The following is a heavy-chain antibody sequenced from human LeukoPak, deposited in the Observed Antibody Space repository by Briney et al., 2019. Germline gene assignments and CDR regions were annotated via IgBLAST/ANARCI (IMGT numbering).Heavy chain of an antibody. Sequence: PGGSLRLSCAASGFTFSSYAMHWVRRAPGKGLEWVAVISYDGSNKYYADSVKGRFTISRDNSKNTLYLQMNSLRAEDTAVYYCARGGVIAARLWDFFDYWGQGTLVTVSS. V-gene: IGHV3-30*04. CDR1: GFTFSSYA. D-gene: IGHD6-6*01. J-gene: IGHJ4*02. CDR3: ARGGVIAARLWDFFDY. CDR2: ISYDGSNK.